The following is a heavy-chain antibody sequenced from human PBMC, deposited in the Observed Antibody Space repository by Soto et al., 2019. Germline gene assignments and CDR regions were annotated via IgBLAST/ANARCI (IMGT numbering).Heavy chain of an antibody. V-gene: IGHV4-30-4*01. CDR3: ARVASNYDVWSGYYSYGMDV. D-gene: IGHD3-3*01. Sequence: SETRSLTCTVSGGSISSGGYCWRWIRQPAGKGLEWIGYIYYSGSTYYNPSLKSRVTISVDTSKNQFSLKLSSVTAADTAVYYCARVASNYDVWSGYYSYGMDVWGQGTTVTVSS. CDR1: GGSISSGGYC. CDR2: IYYSGST. J-gene: IGHJ6*02.